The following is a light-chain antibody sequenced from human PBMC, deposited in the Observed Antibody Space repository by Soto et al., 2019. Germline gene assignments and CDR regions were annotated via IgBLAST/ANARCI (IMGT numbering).Light chain of an antibody. CDR2: GAS. J-gene: IGKJ4*01. Sequence: EIVLTQSPGTLSLSPGERATLSCRASQSVSSSYLAWYQQKPGQAPRLRIYGASSRATGIPARFSGSGSGTDFTLTISRLEPEDFAVYYCQQDDSSPLTVGGGTKVEIK. CDR1: QSVSSSY. CDR3: QQDDSSPLT. V-gene: IGKV3-20*01.